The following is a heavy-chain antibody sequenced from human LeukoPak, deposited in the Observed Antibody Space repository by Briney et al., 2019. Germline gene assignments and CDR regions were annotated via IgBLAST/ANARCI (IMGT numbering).Heavy chain of an antibody. J-gene: IGHJ4*02. V-gene: IGHV4-31*03. CDR3: ARDHLFCSGGNCYWTGFDY. D-gene: IGHD2-15*01. CDR1: GGSISSGGYY. Sequence: SETLSLTCTVSGGSISSGGYYWSWIRQHPGKGLEWIGYIYYSGSTYYNPSLKSRVTISVDTSKNQFSLKLSSVTAADTAVYYWARDHLFCSGGNCYWTGFDYWGQGTLVTVSS. CDR2: IYYSGST.